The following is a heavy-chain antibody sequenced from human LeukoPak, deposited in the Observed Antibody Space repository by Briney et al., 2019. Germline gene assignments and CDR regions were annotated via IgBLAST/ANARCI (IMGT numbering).Heavy chain of an antibody. CDR1: GFSISRYS. CDR3: TRGAYGSGSHSWYMDL. J-gene: IGHJ6*03. CDR2: IDDSGNFN. D-gene: IGHD3-10*01. V-gene: IGHV3-21*01. Sequence: GGSLRLSCTAFGFSISRYSMNWVRQAPGKGLEWVSSIDDSGNFNKYGDSMKGRLTVSRDNARDSLYLQMYSLGVEDTATYYCTRGAYGSGSHSWYMDLWGKGTSVTVSS.